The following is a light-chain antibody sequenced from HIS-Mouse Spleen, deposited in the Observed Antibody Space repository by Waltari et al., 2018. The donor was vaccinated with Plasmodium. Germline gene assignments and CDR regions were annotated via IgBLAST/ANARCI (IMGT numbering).Light chain of an antibody. Sequence: AIQLTPSPSSLSASVGDRIPSTCRSSQGISSALAWYQQKPGKAPKLLIYDASSLESGVPSRFSGSGSGTDFTLTISSLQPEDFATYYCQQFNSYPLTFGGGTKVEIK. CDR1: QGISSA. V-gene: IGKV1-13*02. CDR3: QQFNSYPLT. J-gene: IGKJ4*01. CDR2: DAS.